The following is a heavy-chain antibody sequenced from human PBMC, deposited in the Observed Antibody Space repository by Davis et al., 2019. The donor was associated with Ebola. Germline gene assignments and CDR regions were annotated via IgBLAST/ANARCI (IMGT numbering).Heavy chain of an antibody. CDR3: ARPWYSGTYYDAYDI. D-gene: IGHD1-26*01. CDR2: FSYGDNT. Sequence: SETLSLTCTVSGGSVSSQSYYWGWLRQPPGKGLEWVGSFSYGDNTHYYNPSLRSRVTISVDTSRNQFSLKLSSATAADTAVYYCARPWYSGTYYDAYDIWGQGTMVAVSS. J-gene: IGHJ3*02. V-gene: IGHV4-39*01. CDR1: GGSVSSQSYY.